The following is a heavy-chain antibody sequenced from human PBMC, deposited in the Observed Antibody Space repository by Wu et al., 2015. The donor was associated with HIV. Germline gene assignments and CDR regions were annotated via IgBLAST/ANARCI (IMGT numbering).Heavy chain of an antibody. CDR3: VTSSNFRSSGRDYYYMDV. V-gene: IGHV1-18*01. Sequence: QVQLLQSGGEVKKPGASVKVSCKASGYTFNNYGTSWVRQAPGQRLEWMGWISGKNDDTSYAQKFQARVTMAKDTSTSTAYLEVRSLRSEDTAVYYCVTSSNFRSSGRDYYYMDVWGKGTTVTVSS. CDR1: GYTFNNYG. J-gene: IGHJ6*03. D-gene: IGHD6-25*01. CDR2: ISGKNDDT.